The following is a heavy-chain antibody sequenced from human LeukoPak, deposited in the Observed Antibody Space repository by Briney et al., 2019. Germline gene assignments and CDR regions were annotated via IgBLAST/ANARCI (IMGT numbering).Heavy chain of an antibody. Sequence: PGRSLRLSCAASGFTFSSYGMHWVRQAPGKGLEWVAVISYDGSNKYYADSVKGRFTISRDNSKNTLYLQMNSLRAEDTAVYYCARGGFTIFGVVIPEFDYWGQGTLVTVSS. J-gene: IGHJ4*02. D-gene: IGHD3-3*01. CDR1: GFTFSSYG. CDR2: ISYDGSNK. V-gene: IGHV3-30*03. CDR3: ARGGFTIFGVVIPEFDY.